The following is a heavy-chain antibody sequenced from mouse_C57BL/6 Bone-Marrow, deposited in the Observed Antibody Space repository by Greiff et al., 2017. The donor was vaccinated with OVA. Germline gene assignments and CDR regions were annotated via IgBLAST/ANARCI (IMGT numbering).Heavy chain of an antibody. CDR3: ARLNLLYPLDFDF. CDR2: IWSGGST. D-gene: IGHD2-1*01. Sequence: VQLQQSGPGLVQPSQSLSITCTVSGFSLTSYGVHWVRQSPGKGLEWLGVIWSGGSTDYNAAFISRLSISNDNYKSQVFFKMNSMQADDTAIDYCARLNLLYPLDFDFWGTGTTVTVSS. CDR1: GFSLTSYG. J-gene: IGHJ1*03. V-gene: IGHV2-2*01.